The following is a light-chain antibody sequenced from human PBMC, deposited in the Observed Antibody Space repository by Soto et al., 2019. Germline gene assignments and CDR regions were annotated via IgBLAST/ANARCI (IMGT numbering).Light chain of an antibody. V-gene: IGLV2-8*01. J-gene: IGLJ1*01. Sequence: QSVLTQPPSASGSPGQSVTISCTGTSSDVGGYNFVSWYQHLPGKAPKLIIYDVGERPSGVPDRFSGSKSGNTASLTVSGLQAEDEADYYCSSYAGDNFYVFGPGTKLTVL. CDR2: DVG. CDR1: SSDVGGYNF. CDR3: SSYAGDNFYV.